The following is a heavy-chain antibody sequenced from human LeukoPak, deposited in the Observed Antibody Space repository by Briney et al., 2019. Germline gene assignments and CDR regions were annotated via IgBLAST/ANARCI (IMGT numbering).Heavy chain of an antibody. V-gene: IGHV4-59*01. Sequence: SETLSLTCTGSGGSISRYYWSWIRQPPGKGLEGIGYSYYSGGSNYNPPLKRRVTISVDTSTNPFSLKLSSVTAADTAVYYCARHSGLGVVSPYFDYCGQGTLVTVSS. D-gene: IGHD3-3*01. CDR1: GGSISRYY. CDR3: ARHSGLGVVSPYFDY. CDR2: SYYSGGS. J-gene: IGHJ4*02.